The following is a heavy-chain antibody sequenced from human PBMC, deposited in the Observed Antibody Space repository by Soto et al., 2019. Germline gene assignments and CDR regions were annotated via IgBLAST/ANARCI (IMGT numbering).Heavy chain of an antibody. Sequence: EVQLLESGGGSVQPGGSLRLSCAASGFTFSSYAMSWVRQAPGKGLEWVSAISGSGGSTYYADSVKGRFTISRDNSKNTLYLQMNSLRAEDTAVYYCAKGTGYCSGGSCYPPRDYYYYYGMDVWGQGTTVTVSS. CDR1: GFTFSSYA. CDR2: ISGSGGST. J-gene: IGHJ6*02. V-gene: IGHV3-23*01. CDR3: AKGTGYCSGGSCYPPRDYYYYYGMDV. D-gene: IGHD2-15*01.